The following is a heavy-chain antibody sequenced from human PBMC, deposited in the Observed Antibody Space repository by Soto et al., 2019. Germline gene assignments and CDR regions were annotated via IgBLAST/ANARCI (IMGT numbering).Heavy chain of an antibody. V-gene: IGHV3-23*01. CDR3: AKAHTRDDYGDYIDYFDY. J-gene: IGHJ4*02. CDR1: GFTFSSYA. Sequence: GGSLRLSCAASGFTFSSYAMSWVRQAPGKGLEWVSAISGSGGSTYYADSVKGRFTISRDNSKNTPYLQMNSLRAEDTAVYYCAKAHTRDDYGDYIDYFDYWGQGTLVTVSS. D-gene: IGHD4-17*01. CDR2: ISGSGGST.